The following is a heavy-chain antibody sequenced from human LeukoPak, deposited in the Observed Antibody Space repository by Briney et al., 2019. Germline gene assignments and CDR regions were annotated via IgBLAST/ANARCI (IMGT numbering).Heavy chain of an antibody. CDR3: AKDIGSTGWYYFDH. Sequence: GGSLRLSCAASRFTFHDYAMHWVRQAPGKGLEWVSGITWNSGSIGYADSVKGRFTISRDNAKNSLYLQMNSLRAEDMALYYCAKDIGSTGWYYFDHWGQGTLVTGSS. D-gene: IGHD2-2*01. CDR2: ITWNSGSI. V-gene: IGHV3-9*03. CDR1: RFTFHDYA. J-gene: IGHJ4*02.